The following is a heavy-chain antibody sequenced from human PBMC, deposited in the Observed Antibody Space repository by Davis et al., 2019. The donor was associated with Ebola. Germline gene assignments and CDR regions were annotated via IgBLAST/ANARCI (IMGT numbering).Heavy chain of an antibody. D-gene: IGHD2-15*01. J-gene: IGHJ5*02. CDR2: ISPYNGIT. CDR1: GYTFSNYA. V-gene: IGHV1-18*01. CDR3: ARDGPTCSGGSCYLPSSWSDP. Sequence: ASVKVSCKASGYTFSNYAMNWVRQAPGQGLEWMGWISPYNGITNYAQRFRGRVTMTTDTSTSTAYMELRSLTSDDTAVYYCARDGPTCSGGSCYLPSSWSDPWGQGTLVTVSS.